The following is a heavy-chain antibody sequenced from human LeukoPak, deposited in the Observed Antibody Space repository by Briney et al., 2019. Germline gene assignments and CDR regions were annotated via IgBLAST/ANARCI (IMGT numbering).Heavy chain of an antibody. Sequence: SETLSLTCTVSGASISSYYWSWIRQPPGRGLEWIGYIYYSGSTNYNPSLKSRATISVDTSKNQFSLKLSSVTAADTAVYYCARDNYDSSGYPYAFDIWGQGTMVTVSS. CDR2: IYYSGST. V-gene: IGHV4-59*01. CDR1: GASISSYY. D-gene: IGHD3-22*01. J-gene: IGHJ3*02. CDR3: ARDNYDSSGYPYAFDI.